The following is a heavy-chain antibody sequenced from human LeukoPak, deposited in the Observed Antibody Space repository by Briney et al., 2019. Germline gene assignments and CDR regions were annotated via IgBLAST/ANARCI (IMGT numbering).Heavy chain of an antibody. D-gene: IGHD3-10*01. CDR1: GFTFSDYY. CDR3: AKTGLLWFGDAPDYY. CDR2: ISSSGSTM. Sequence: GGSLRLSCAASGFTFSDYYMSWIRQAPGKGLEWVSYISSSGSTMYYADSVKGRFTISRDNAKNSLYLQMNSLRAEDTAVYYCAKTGLLWFGDAPDYYWGQGTLVTVSS. J-gene: IGHJ4*02. V-gene: IGHV3-11*01.